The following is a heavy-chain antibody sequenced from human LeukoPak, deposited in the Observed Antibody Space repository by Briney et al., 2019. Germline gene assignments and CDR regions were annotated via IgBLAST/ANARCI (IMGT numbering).Heavy chain of an antibody. CDR1: GFSFSSYT. CDR3: AKVGPAECTLTDP. CDR2: ISSSSSYI. D-gene: IGHD2-8*01. Sequence: PGGSLRLSCAASGFSFSSYTMNWVRQAPGKGLEWVAIISSSSSYIYYADSVKGLFTISRDNSKNMVFLQMNSLRAEDTAVYYCAKVGPAECTLTDPWGEGTLVTVSS. J-gene: IGHJ5*02. V-gene: IGHV3-21*04.